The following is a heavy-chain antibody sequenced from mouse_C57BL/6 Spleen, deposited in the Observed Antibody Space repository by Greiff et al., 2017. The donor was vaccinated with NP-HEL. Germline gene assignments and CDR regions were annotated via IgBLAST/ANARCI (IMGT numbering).Heavy chain of an antibody. V-gene: IGHV1-26*01. Sequence: VQLQQSGPELVKPGASVKISCKASGYTFTDYYMNWVKQSHGKSLEWIGDINPNNGGTSYNQKFKGKATLTVDKSSSTAYMELRSLTSEDSAVYYCARSRYYGSSFWFAYWGQGTLVTVSA. J-gene: IGHJ3*01. CDR2: INPNNGGT. D-gene: IGHD1-1*01. CDR1: GYTFTDYY. CDR3: ARSRYYGSSFWFAY.